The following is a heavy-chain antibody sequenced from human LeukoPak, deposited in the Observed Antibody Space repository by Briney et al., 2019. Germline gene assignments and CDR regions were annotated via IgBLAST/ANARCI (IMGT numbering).Heavy chain of an antibody. CDR2: MHYSGST. CDR3: ARDSGYRFDY. J-gene: IGHJ4*02. D-gene: IGHD5-12*01. Sequence: PSETLSLTCTVSGGSISSHFWSWIRQSPGKGLEWIGLMHYSGSTNYNPSLKSRVTISVDTSKNQLSLKLSSVTAADTAVYYCARDSGYRFDYWGQGTLVTVSS. V-gene: IGHV4-59*11. CDR1: GGSISSHF.